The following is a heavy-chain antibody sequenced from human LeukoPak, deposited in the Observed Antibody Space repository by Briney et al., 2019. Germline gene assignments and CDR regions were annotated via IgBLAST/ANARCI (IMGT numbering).Heavy chain of an antibody. CDR2: IYSGGST. CDR3: AKEGYYYSNYFDY. CDR1: GITVSSNY. Sequence: PGGSLRLSCAASGITVSSNYMNWVRQAPGKGLEWVSVIYSGGSTYYADSVKGRFTISRDNSKNTLYLQMNSLRAEDTAVYYCAKEGYYYSNYFDYWGQGTLVTVSS. J-gene: IGHJ4*02. D-gene: IGHD3-22*01. V-gene: IGHV3-66*01.